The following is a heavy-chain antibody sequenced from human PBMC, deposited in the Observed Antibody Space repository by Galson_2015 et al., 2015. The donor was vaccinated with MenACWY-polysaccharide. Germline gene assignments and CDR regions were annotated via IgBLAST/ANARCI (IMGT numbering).Heavy chain of an antibody. CDR2: IKEDGSEK. D-gene: IGHD6-19*01. CDR3: AGAAGTKRSFDY. V-gene: IGHV3-7*01. CDR1: GFTFNTYW. J-gene: IGHJ4*02. Sequence: SLRLSCAASGFTFNTYWMNWVRQAPGKGLEWVANIKEDGSEKYYVDSVKGRFTISRDNAKNSLYLQMNSLRAEDTALYYCAGAAGTKRSFDYWGQGTLVTVSS.